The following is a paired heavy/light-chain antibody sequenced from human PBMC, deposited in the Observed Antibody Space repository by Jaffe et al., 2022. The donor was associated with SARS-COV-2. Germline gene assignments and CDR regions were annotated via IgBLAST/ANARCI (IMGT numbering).Light chain of an antibody. Sequence: QSVLTQPPSVSGAPGQRVSISCTGSSSNIGAGHDVHWYQQLPGTAPKLLIYVNSNRPSGVPDRFSGSKSGTSASLAISGLQAEDEADYYCQSYDSSLSGVVFGGGTKLTVL. V-gene: IGLV1-40*01. CDR3: QSYDSSLSGVV. CDR2: VNS. J-gene: IGLJ2*01. CDR1: SSNIGAGHD.
Heavy chain of an antibody. J-gene: IGHJ3*02. CDR2: IYYSGST. V-gene: IGHV4-59*01. CDR1: GGSITNYY. Sequence: QVQLQESGPGLVKPSETLSLTCTVSGGSITNYYWSWIRQPPGRGLEWIGYIYYSGSTNYNPSLKSRVSISVDTSKNLFSLKLSSVTAADTAVYYCARPMYRGTYGDFDIWGQGTMVTVSS. CDR3: ARPMYRGTYGDFDI. D-gene: IGHD1-26*01.